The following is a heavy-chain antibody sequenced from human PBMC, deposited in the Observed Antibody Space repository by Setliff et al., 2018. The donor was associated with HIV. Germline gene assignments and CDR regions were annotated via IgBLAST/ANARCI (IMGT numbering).Heavy chain of an antibody. CDR2: RYSSGIT. J-gene: IGHJ6*03. Sequence: PSETLSLTCTVSGDSFSSYYWSWIRQPAGKGLEWIGHRYSSGITNYNPSLKSRVTMSVDTPKNQFSLKLSSVTAADTAVYYCARDVPWGDYYYYMNVWGKGTTVTVSS. CDR1: GDSFSSYY. D-gene: IGHD3-16*01. V-gene: IGHV4-4*07. CDR3: ARDVPWGDYYYYMNV.